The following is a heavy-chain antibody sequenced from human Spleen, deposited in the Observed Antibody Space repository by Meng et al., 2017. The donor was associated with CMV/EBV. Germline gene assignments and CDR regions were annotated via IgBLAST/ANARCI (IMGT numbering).Heavy chain of an antibody. D-gene: IGHD3-3*01. V-gene: IGHV3-23*01. Sequence: ETLSLTCTVSGDSISRSAYYWGWIRQAPGKGLEWVSGISGSGNITYYADSVKGRFAIPRDNSKNTLYLQMNSLRAEDTAVYFCAKRNFWSGHFYYYDMDVWGPGTTVTVSS. J-gene: IGHJ6*02. CDR2: ISGSGNIT. CDR3: AKRNFWSGHFYYYDMDV. CDR1: GDSISRSAYY.